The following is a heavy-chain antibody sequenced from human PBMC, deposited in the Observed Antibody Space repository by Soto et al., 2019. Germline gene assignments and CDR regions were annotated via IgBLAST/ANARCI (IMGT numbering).Heavy chain of an antibody. CDR2: FDPEDGQT. V-gene: IGHV1-24*01. CDR3: VRDDADFAY. Sequence: QVQLVQSGAEVKKPGASVKVSCKVTGNTLSEISMHWVRQAPGKGLEWMGGFDPEDGQTDYAQKFQGRLTMTEDTSTETAYMELSSLTFEDTAVYYCVRDDADFAYLGQGTLVTVSS. CDR1: GNTLSEIS. J-gene: IGHJ4*02.